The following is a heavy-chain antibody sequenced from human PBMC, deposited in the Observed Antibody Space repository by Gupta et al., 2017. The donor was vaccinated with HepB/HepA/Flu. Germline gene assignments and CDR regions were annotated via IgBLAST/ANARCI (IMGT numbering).Heavy chain of an antibody. J-gene: IGHJ3*02. CDR3: AGSSPGPRNAFDI. CDR1: GFTFSRYW. CDR2: IGTYT. Sequence: EVQLVESGGGLAQPGGSLRLSCAASGFTFSRYWLHWVRQAPGKGLEWVSHIGTYTTYADSVKGRFTISRDDSKNTLSLQMSSLRVEDTAVYYCAGSSPGPRNAFDIWGQGTVVAVSS. V-gene: IGHV3-74*03. D-gene: IGHD6-6*01.